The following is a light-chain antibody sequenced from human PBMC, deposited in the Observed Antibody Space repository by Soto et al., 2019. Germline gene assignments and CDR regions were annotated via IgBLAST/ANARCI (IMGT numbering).Light chain of an antibody. CDR3: QQLSRYTLT. V-gene: IGKV1-9*01. CDR2: SAS. CDR1: QALSNY. J-gene: IGKJ4*01. Sequence: DIQLTQSPSFLSASVGDTVTLTCRASQALSNYLAWYQQKPGKAPDLLIYSASTLQSGVTSRFSGSGSETEFSLKIRALQPEDFATYYCQQLSRYTLTFGGGTKVDI.